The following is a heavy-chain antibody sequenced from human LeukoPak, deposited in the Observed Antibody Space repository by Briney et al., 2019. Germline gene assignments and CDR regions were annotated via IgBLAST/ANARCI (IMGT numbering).Heavy chain of an antibody. CDR1: GFIFRNYA. D-gene: IGHD4/OR15-4a*01. CDR2: VSDNGGGT. J-gene: IGHJ4*02. CDR3: AKESGALGAPLYDY. V-gene: IGHV3-23*01. Sequence: GGSLRLSCVASGFIFRNYAMSWVRQAPGEGLEWVSGVSDNGGGTYYADSLKGRFTISRDNSKNMLYLQMNSLRAEDTAVYYCAKESGALGAPLYDYWGRGILVTASS.